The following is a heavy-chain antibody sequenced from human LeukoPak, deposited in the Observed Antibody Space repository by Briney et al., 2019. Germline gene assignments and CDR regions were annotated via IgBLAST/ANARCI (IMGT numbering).Heavy chain of an antibody. D-gene: IGHD2-15*01. Sequence: GASVKVSCKASGYTFTGYYMHWVRQAPGQGLEWMGWINPNSGGTNYAQKFQGRVTMTRDTSISTAYMELSRLRPDDTAVYYCARAAGVVAATPLDYWGQGTLVTVSS. CDR2: INPNSGGT. V-gene: IGHV1-2*02. CDR1: GYTFTGYY. CDR3: ARAAGVVAATPLDY. J-gene: IGHJ4*02.